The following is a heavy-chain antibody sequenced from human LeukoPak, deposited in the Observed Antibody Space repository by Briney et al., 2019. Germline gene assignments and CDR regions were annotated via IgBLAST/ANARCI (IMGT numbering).Heavy chain of an antibody. Sequence: PRGSLCPSCAASGFAASRNSMSGVRQAPGKGLEWVSVIYSGGNTYYADSVKGRFTISRDNNKNTLYLQMNSLRAEDTAVYYCASSWWGSVDFWGQGTMVTVSS. V-gene: IGHV3-53*01. CDR3: ASSWWGSVDF. D-gene: IGHD2-8*02. J-gene: IGHJ4*03. CDR2: IYSGGNT. CDR1: GFAASRNS.